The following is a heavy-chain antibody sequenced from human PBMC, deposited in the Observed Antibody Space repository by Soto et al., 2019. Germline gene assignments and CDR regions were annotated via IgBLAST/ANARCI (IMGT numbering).Heavy chain of an antibody. CDR3: ARDSARIAAAGTRD. D-gene: IGHD6-13*01. CDR2: IKQDGSEK. CDR1: GFTFSSYW. V-gene: IGHV3-7*01. J-gene: IGHJ4*02. Sequence: GGSLRLSCAASGFTFSSYWMSWVRQAPGKGLEWVANIKQDGSEKYYVDSVKGRFTISRDNAKNSLYLQMNSLRAEDTAVYYCARDSARIAAAGTRDWGQGTLVTVSS.